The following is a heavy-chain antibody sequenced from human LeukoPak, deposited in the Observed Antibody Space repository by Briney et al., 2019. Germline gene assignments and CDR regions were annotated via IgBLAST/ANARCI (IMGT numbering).Heavy chain of an antibody. CDR2: ISGGGGST. D-gene: IGHD3-10*01. J-gene: IGHJ4*02. Sequence: GGSLRLSCAASGFTFSSYAMTWVRQAPGKGLEWVSTISGGGGSTYYADSVKGRFTISRDNSKNTLYLQMSSLRAEDTAVYYCAKVMTRTMVRGVPPSDYWGQGTLVTVSS. V-gene: IGHV3-23*01. CDR3: AKVMTRTMVRGVPPSDY. CDR1: GFTFSSYA.